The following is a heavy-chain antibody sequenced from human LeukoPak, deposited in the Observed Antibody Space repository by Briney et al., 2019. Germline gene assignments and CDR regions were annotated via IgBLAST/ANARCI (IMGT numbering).Heavy chain of an antibody. D-gene: IGHD7-27*01. Sequence: GESLKISCKASGYSFTDYWIGWVRQMPGKGLEWMGIIYPGDSDTRYSPSFEGQVTISADKSIRAASLKLSSVTAADTAVYYCARDRLGIRDAFDIWGQGTMVTVSS. CDR1: GYSFTDYW. CDR3: ARDRLGIRDAFDI. CDR2: IYPGDSDT. J-gene: IGHJ3*02. V-gene: IGHV5-51*06.